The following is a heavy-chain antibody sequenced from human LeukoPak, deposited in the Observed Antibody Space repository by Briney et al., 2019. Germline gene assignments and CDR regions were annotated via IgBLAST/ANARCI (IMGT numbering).Heavy chain of an antibody. CDR1: GYTFTSYG. Sequence: ASVKVSCKASGYTFTSYGISWVRQAPGQGLEWMGWISAYDGNTNYAQKFQGRVTMTTDTSTSTAYMDLRSLRSDDTAVYYCARDRYYHASGSGQIRNNWFDPWGQGTLVTVSS. V-gene: IGHV1-18*01. J-gene: IGHJ5*02. CDR2: ISAYDGNT. D-gene: IGHD3-10*01. CDR3: ARDRYYHASGSGQIRNNWFDP.